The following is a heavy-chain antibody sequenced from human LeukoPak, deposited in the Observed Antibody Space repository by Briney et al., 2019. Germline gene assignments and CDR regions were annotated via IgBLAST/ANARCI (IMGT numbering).Heavy chain of an antibody. CDR2: ISYDGRNK. V-gene: IGHV3-30*18. CDR3: AKDLGRYRNNYFDY. J-gene: IGHJ4*02. CDR1: GFTFSSYA. Sequence: GGSLRLSCAASGFTFSSYAMHWVRQAPGKGLEWVAVISYDGRNKYYAESVKGRITISRDNSKNTLYLQMNSLRAEDTAVYYCAKDLGRYRNNYFDYWGQGTLVTVSS. D-gene: IGHD1-26*01.